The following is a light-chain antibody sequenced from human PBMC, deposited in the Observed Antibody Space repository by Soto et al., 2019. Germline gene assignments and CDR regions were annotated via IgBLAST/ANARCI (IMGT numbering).Light chain of an antibody. CDR1: QSVSNNY. Sequence: EIVLTQSPGTLSLSPGERXTLSXRASQSVSNNYLAWYQQKPGQAPRILIYGASTRATGIPDRFSGGGSGTDFTLTISRLEPEDFAVFYCQQYGGSPWTFGQGTKVEIK. CDR3: QQYGGSPWT. J-gene: IGKJ1*01. V-gene: IGKV3-20*01. CDR2: GAS.